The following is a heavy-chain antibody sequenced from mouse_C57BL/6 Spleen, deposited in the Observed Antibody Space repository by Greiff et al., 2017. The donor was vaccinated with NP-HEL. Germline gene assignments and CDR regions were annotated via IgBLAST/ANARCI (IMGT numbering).Heavy chain of an antibody. CDR3: ARDYSNYEFAY. D-gene: IGHD2-5*01. CDR1: GFTFSDYG. V-gene: IGHV5-17*01. CDR2: ISSGSSTI. Sequence: DVMLVESGGGLVKPGGSLKLSCAASGFTFSDYGMHWVRQAPEKGLEWVAYISSGSSTIYYADTVKGRFTISRDNAKNTLFLQMTSLRSEDTAMYYCARDYSNYEFAYWGQGTLVTVSA. J-gene: IGHJ3*01.